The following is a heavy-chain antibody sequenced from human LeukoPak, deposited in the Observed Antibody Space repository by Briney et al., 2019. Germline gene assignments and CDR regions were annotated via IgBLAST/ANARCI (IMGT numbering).Heavy chain of an antibody. V-gene: IGHV1-2*02. J-gene: IGHJ5*02. Sequence: ASVKVSCKASGYTFTGYYMHRVRQAPGQGLEWMGWINPNSGDTNYAQKFQGRVTMTRDTSISTAYMELSRLRSDDTAVYYCAREDYYGSGSYYVWFDPWGQGTLVTVSS. CDR3: AREDYYGSGSYYVWFDP. CDR1: GYTFTGYY. CDR2: INPNSGDT. D-gene: IGHD3-10*01.